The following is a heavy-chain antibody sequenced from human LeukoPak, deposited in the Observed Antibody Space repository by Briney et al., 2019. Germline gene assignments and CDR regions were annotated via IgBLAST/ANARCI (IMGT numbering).Heavy chain of an antibody. Sequence: ASVKVSCKASGYTFTSYGINWVRQAPGQGLEWMGWINTNTGSPTYAQGFTGRFVFSLDTSVSTAYLQITSLKAEDTAVYYCARDRWSPQYWGQGTLVTVSS. D-gene: IGHD4-23*01. J-gene: IGHJ4*02. CDR1: GYTFTSYG. V-gene: IGHV7-4-1*02. CDR2: INTNTGSP. CDR3: ARDRWSPQY.